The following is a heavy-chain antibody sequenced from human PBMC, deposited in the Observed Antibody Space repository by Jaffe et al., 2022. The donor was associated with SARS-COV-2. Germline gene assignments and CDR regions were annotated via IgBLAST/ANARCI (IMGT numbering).Heavy chain of an antibody. CDR3: ARAGGLQLLSAGGPFDY. CDR2: IYSSGST. V-gene: IGHV4-59*01. Sequence: QVQLQESGPGLVKPSETLSLTCTVSGGPFSTYYWTWIRQPPGKGLEYIGYIYSSGSTNYNPSLKSRLTMSVDTSKKQFSLKLSSVTAADTAIYYCARAGGLQLLSAGGPFDYWGQGTLVTVSS. CDR1: GGPFSTYY. D-gene: IGHD2-2*01. J-gene: IGHJ4*02.